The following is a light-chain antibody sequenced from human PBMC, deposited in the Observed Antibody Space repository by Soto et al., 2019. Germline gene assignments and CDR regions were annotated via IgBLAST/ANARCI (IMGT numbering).Light chain of an antibody. J-gene: IGKJ4*01. CDR2: GAS. Sequence: EIVMTQSPATLSVSPGERATLSCRASQGVTSNLAWYQQKPGQAPRLLIYGASTRATGIPARFSGSGSGTEFTLTISSLQSEXXXXYYCQHYNNWPLTFGGGTKVEIK. V-gene: IGKV3-15*01. CDR1: QGVTSN. CDR3: QHYNNWPLT.